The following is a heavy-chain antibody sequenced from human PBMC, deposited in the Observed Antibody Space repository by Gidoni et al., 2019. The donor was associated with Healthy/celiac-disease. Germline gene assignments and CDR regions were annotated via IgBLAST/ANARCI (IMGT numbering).Heavy chain of an antibody. CDR1: GFSLSTSGMC. CDR3: ARIRDCSGGSCYAFDY. Sequence: QVTLRESGPALVKPTQTLTLTCPFSGFSLSTSGMCVSWIRQPPGKALEWLALIDWDDDKYYSTSLKTRLTISKDTSKNQVVLTMTNMDPVDTATYYCARIRDCSGGSCYAFDYWGQGTLVTVSS. J-gene: IGHJ4*02. D-gene: IGHD2-15*01. CDR2: IDWDDDK. V-gene: IGHV2-70*01.